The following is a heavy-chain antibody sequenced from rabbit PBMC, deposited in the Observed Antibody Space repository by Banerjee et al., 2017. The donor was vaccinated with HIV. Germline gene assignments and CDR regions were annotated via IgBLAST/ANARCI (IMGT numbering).Heavy chain of an antibody. V-gene: IGHV1S45*01. D-gene: IGHD7-1*01. J-gene: IGHJ4*01. CDR1: GFDFSSYYM. CDR2: IYAGSSGSA. CDR3: ARGRYAGYSDDGPFYFSL. Sequence: QEQLKETGGGLVQPGGSLTLSCKASGFDFSSYYMSWVRQAPGKGLEWIGTIYAGSSGSAYYASWVNGRFTISKTSSTTVTLRMTSLTAADTATYFCARGRYAGYSDDGPFYFSLWGPGTLVTVS.